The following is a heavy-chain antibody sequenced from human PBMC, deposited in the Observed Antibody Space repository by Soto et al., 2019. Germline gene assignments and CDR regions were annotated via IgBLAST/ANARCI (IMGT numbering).Heavy chain of an antibody. J-gene: IGHJ2*01. V-gene: IGHV3-23*01. D-gene: IGHD3-9*01. CDR1: GFTFNSYA. Sequence: EVRLMESGGGFLQPGGSQRLSCVASGFTFNSYAMSWVRQTPEKGLEWVSAISGSGWQTYYAESVQGRFTISRDNSKTTVYLHMNRLRAEDSGIYYCAKGRYFDASGGCANFWGRGTLVIVSS. CDR2: ISGSGWQT. CDR3: AKGRYFDASGGCANF.